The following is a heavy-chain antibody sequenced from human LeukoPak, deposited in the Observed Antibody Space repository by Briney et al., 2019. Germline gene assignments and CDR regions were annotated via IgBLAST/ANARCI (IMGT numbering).Heavy chain of an antibody. CDR1: GLTFSNYY. D-gene: IGHD3-10*01. V-gene: IGHV3-7*01. CDR2: IKQDGSEK. CDR3: APYRPTPRRGHDN. Sequence: GGSLRLSCAASGLTFSNYYMTWVRQAPGKGLEWVARIKQDGSEKSYVHYAKGRFTISRDDAQNSVYLQMTSLRAEDTGVYYCAPYRPTPRRGHDNWGQGTLVTVSS. J-gene: IGHJ4*02.